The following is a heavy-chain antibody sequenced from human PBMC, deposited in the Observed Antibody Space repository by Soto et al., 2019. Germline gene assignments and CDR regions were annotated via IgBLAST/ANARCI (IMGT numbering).Heavy chain of an antibody. CDR2: ISAHKGNT. CDR3: ARGRYGDY. J-gene: IGHJ4*02. D-gene: IGHD1-1*01. V-gene: IGHV1-18*01. CDR1: GYTFTSYG. Sequence: QVHLVQSGAEVKKPGASVKVSCKASGYTFTSYGITWVRQAPGQGLEWMGWISAHKGNTDYAQKLQGRVIVTRDTSTSTSYMELRSLISDHTAVYYCARGRYGDYWGQGALVTVSS.